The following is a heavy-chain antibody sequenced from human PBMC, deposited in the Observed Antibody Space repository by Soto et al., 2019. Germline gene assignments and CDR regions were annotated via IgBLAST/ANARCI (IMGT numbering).Heavy chain of an antibody. Sequence: QVQLVESGGGVVQPGRSLRLSCAASGFTFSSYGMHWVRQAPGKGLEWVAVIWYDGSNKYYADSVKGRFTISRDNSKNTLYLQMNGLRAEDTAVYYCARDERRQLVLPNMVDYWGQGTLVTVSS. CDR1: GFTFSSYG. J-gene: IGHJ4*02. D-gene: IGHD6-6*01. CDR2: IWYDGSNK. V-gene: IGHV3-33*01. CDR3: ARDERRQLVLPNMVDY.